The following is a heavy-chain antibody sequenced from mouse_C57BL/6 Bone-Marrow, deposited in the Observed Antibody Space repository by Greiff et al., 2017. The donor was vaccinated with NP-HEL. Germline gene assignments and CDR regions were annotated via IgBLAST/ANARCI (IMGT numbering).Heavy chain of an antibody. CDR3: ARGDYYGSSHYFDY. D-gene: IGHD1-1*01. CDR1: GYSITSGYY. CDR2: ISYDGSN. V-gene: IGHV3-6*01. J-gene: IGHJ2*01. Sequence: EVKLQESGPGLVKPSQSLSLTCSVTGYSITSGYYWNWIRQFPGNKLEWMGYISYDGSNNYNPSLKNRISITCDTSKNQFFLKLNSVTTEDTATYYCARGDYYGSSHYFDYWGQGTTLTVSS.